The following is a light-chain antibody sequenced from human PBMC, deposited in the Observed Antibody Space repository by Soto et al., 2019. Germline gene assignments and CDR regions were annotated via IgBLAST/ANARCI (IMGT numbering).Light chain of an antibody. V-gene: IGKV1-5*03. CDR3: EHSSCDSEA. J-gene: IGKJ1*01. Sequence: SXRGRVTVAXXASQNIRNWLAWYQQKPGKATKLLIYKASTLKSGVPSRFSGSGSGTEFTLTISSLQPDEFAPYYCEHSSCDSEAFAQGTKVDI. CDR2: KAS. CDR1: QNIRNW.